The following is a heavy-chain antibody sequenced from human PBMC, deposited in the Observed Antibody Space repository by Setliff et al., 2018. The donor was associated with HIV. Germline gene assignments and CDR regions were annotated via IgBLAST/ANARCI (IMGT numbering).Heavy chain of an antibody. V-gene: IGHV1-18*04. J-gene: IGHJ3*01. CDR1: GYTFTDFG. D-gene: IGHD4-4*01. CDR2: ISNNNDNT. CDR3: ARSGESFTTHFDA. Sequence: ASVKVSCKASGYTFTDFGLSWVRQAPGQGLEWMGWISNNNDNTDYAQDLQGRVTLTTDTSTATAYLELSSLRSDDTAVYYCARSGESFTTHFDAWGQGTMVTVSS.